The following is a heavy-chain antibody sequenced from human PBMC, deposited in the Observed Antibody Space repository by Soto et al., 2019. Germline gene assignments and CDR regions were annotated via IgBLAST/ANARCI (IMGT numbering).Heavy chain of an antibody. D-gene: IGHD2-8*01. Sequence: ASVKVSCKASGGTFSSYAISWVRQAPGQGLEWMGGIIPIFGTANYAQKFQGRVTITADESTSTAYMELSSLRSEDTAVYYCARVENGYDYYGMDVWGQGTTVTVSS. CDR1: GGTFSSYA. CDR3: ARVENGYDYYGMDV. CDR2: IIPIFGTA. V-gene: IGHV1-69*13. J-gene: IGHJ6*02.